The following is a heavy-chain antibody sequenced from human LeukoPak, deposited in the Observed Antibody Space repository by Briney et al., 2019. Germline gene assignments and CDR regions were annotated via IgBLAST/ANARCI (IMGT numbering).Heavy chain of an antibody. CDR1: GGTFSSYA. D-gene: IGHD1-14*01. Sequence: GASVKVSCKASGGTFSSYAISWVRQAPGQRLEWMGWINAGNDDTKYSQKFQGRVTITRDTSASTAYMELSGLRSEDTAVYYCARVSSPGLRTTSYDYWGQGTLVTVSS. CDR2: INAGNDDT. V-gene: IGHV1-3*01. CDR3: ARVSSPGLRTTSYDY. J-gene: IGHJ4*02.